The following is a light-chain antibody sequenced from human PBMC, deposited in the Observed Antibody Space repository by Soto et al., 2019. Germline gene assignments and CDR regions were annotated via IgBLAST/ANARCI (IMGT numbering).Light chain of an antibody. CDR2: DVS. J-gene: IGLJ3*02. CDR3: SSYTSSSTLV. V-gene: IGLV2-14*03. CDR1: SSDVGGYNY. Sequence: QSALTQPASVSGSPRQSITISCTGTSSDVGGYNYVSWYQHHPGKAPKLMIYDVSNRPSGVSNRFSGSKSGNTASLTISGLHAEDEADYYCSSYTSSSTLVFGGGAKLTVL.